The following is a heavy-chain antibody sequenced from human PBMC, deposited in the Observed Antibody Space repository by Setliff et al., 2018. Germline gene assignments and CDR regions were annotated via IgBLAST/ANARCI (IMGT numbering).Heavy chain of an antibody. CDR3: ARDYWGSLDY. V-gene: IGHV4-34*01. D-gene: IGHD3-10*01. Sequence: SETLSLTCAVYGGSFSGYFWSWIRQPPGRGLEWIGEINDRGSTNCNPSLESRVTISVDTSKNQVSLKLTSVTVADTAVYYCARDYWGSLDYWGQGILVTVSS. CDR2: INDRGST. CDR1: GGSFSGYF. J-gene: IGHJ4*02.